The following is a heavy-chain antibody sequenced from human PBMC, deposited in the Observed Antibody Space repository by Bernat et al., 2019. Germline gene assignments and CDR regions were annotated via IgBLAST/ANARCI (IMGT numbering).Heavy chain of an antibody. CDR1: GFTFSSYG. J-gene: IGHJ4*02. D-gene: IGHD3-10*01. CDR2: IWLDGSNK. CDR3: AREREGLWFGTFDY. Sequence: QVQLVESGGGVVQPGRSLRPSCAASGFTFSSYGMHWVRQAPGKGLEWVAVIWLDGSNKYYADSVKGRFTITRDNSKNTLYLQMNSLSAEDTAVYYCAREREGLWFGTFDYWGQGTLVTVSS. V-gene: IGHV3-33*01.